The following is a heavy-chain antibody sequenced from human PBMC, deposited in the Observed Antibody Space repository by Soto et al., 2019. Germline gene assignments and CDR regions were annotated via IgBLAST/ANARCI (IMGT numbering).Heavy chain of an antibody. CDR3: AGACSRVTSVLAAY. D-gene: IGHD4-17*01. CDR2: INPGPSSA. J-gene: IGHJ4*02. Sequence: ASVKVSCKASNDSLSSHFIHWVRQAPGEGLEWMGIINPGPSSASYSKEFQGRLTLTSDMPSRTVYMQLSNLRSDDTAVYYCAGACSRVTSVLAAYWGQGTLVIFSS. V-gene: IGHV1-46*01. CDR1: NDSLSSHF.